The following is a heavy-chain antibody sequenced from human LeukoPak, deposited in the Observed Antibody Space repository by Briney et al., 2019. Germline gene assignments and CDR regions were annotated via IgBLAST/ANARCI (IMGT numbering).Heavy chain of an antibody. J-gene: IGHJ4*02. Sequence: GGSLRLPCVASGFIFTDYDLHWVRQPPGKGLEWVSVFGIAGDTYYADSVKGRFTISRDVAKNSLYLQMNNLRAGDTAVYYCVRTNGGTYYDYWGQGTLVTVSS. D-gene: IGHD1-26*01. CDR2: FGIAGDT. CDR3: VRTNGGTYYDY. V-gene: IGHV3-13*01. CDR1: GFIFTDYD.